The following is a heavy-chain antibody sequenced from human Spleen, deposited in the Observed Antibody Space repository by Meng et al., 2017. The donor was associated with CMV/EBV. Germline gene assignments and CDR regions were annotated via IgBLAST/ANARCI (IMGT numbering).Heavy chain of an antibody. V-gene: IGHV4-59*11. D-gene: IGHD3-22*01. CDR2: IYYTGIT. Sequence: SETLSLTCTVSGGSISSHYWSWIRQTPGKGLEWIGYIYYTGITNYNPSLESQVTISVDTSKNQFSLRLNSVTAADTAMYYCARDLSYDRSGRPLAFDIWGQGTMVTVSS. CDR3: ARDLSYDRSGRPLAFDI. J-gene: IGHJ3*02. CDR1: GGSISSHY.